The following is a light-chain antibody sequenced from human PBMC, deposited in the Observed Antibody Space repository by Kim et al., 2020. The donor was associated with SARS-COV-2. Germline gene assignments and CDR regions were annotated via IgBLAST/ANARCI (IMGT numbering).Light chain of an antibody. CDR1: RSVSSRD. Sequence: LSAGETSTLSCRASRSVSSRDLDWYQVNPGQAPRLLIFGASSWATGVPDRVSGSGSGTDFTLTISSLEPEDVAVYYCQQYGTLPYTFGQGTKLEI. CDR2: GAS. CDR3: QQYGTLPYT. V-gene: IGKV3-20*01. J-gene: IGKJ2*01.